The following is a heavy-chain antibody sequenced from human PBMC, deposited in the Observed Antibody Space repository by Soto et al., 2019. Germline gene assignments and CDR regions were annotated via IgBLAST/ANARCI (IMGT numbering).Heavy chain of an antibody. CDR2: INKAGSES. CDR3: ARDVAALDI. Sequence: PGGSLRLSCGTSGFTLSNYWMSWVRQAPGKGLEWVAYINKAGSESYYVDSVKGRFTISRDNAKNSVYLQMNSLRDEDSAFYFCARDVAALDIWGQGTMVTVSS. V-gene: IGHV3-7*03. J-gene: IGHJ4*02. CDR1: GFTLSNYW. D-gene: IGHD2-15*01.